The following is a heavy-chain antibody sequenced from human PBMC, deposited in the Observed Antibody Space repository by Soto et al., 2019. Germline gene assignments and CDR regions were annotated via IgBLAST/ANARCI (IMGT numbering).Heavy chain of an antibody. CDR1: GFTFSDFA. J-gene: IGHJ4*02. CDR2: IYGGGNGP. Sequence: EVQVLESGGGLVQPGGSLRLSCAATGFTFSDFAMNWVRQAPGKGLEWVSRIYGGGNGPHYADSVKGRVTISRDNSKNTLYLQMNSLRAVDTAVYYFAKIEGEDPCPYAFDSWGQGTLVSVSS. D-gene: IGHD3-16*01. V-gene: IGHV3-23*01. CDR3: AKIEGEDPCPYAFDS.